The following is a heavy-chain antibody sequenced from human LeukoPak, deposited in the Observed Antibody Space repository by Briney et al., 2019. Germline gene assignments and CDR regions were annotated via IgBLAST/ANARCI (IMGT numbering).Heavy chain of an antibody. V-gene: IGHV4-31*03. CDR2: IYYSGST. Sequence: SETLSLTCTVSGGSIGGGTYYCNWIRQHPGKGLEWIGYIYYSGSTYYNPSLKSRITISVDTSKNQFSLNLISVTAADTAVYYCARGVSGADYNGDASDIWGQGTMVTVSS. J-gene: IGHJ3*02. CDR1: GGSIGGGTYY. CDR3: ARGVSGADYNGDASDI. D-gene: IGHD4-11*01.